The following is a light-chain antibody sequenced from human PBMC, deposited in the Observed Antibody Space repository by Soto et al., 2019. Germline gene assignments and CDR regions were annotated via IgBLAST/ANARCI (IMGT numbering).Light chain of an antibody. J-gene: IGKJ2*01. V-gene: IGKV1-5*03. Sequence: DIQMTQSPSTLSASVGDRVTITCRASQSINQRLAWYQQKPGKAPKVLIYEASTLESGVPSRFTASGSGTEFTLTISSLQPDDLATYYCQQYGTYSPYTFGQGTKLEIK. CDR1: QSINQR. CDR2: EAS. CDR3: QQYGTYSPYT.